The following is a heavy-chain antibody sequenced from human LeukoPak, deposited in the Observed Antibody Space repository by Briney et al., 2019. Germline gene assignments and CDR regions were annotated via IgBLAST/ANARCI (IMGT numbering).Heavy chain of an antibody. V-gene: IGHV3-21*01. CDR1: GFTFSSYS. CDR2: ISSSSSYI. Sequence: GGSLRLSCAASGFTFSSYSMNWVRQAPGKGLEWVSSISSSSSYIYYADSVKGRFTISRDNAKNSLYLQMNSLRAEDTAVYYCARAEYYYDSSGYRFDYWGQGTLVIVSS. D-gene: IGHD3-22*01. CDR3: ARAEYYYDSSGYRFDY. J-gene: IGHJ4*02.